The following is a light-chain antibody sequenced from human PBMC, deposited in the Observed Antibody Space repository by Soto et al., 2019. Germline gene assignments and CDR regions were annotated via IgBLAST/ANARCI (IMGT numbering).Light chain of an antibody. CDR1: NSDVGGYNY. V-gene: IGLV2-8*01. CDR2: EVT. J-gene: IGLJ3*02. CDR3: SSYAASNNFYFV. Sequence: HSALTQPPSASGSPVQSVTISCTGTNSDVGGYNYVSWYQQYPGRAPKLMIYEVTKRPSGVPDRFSGSKSGNTASLTVSGLQAEDEADYYCSSYAASNNFYFVFGGGTQLTVL.